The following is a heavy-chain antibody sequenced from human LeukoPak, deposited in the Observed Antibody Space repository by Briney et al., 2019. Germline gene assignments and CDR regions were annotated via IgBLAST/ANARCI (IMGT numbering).Heavy chain of an antibody. D-gene: IGHD2-2*01. Sequence: PSETLSLTCTVSGGSISSHYWSWIRQPPGKGLEGIGYIYYSGSTNYNPSLKSRVTISVDTSKNQFSLKLRSVTAADPAVYYCARERIVVVPAAKGYYYYYMDVWGKGTTVTVSS. CDR2: IYYSGST. CDR3: ARERIVVVPAAKGYYYYYMDV. J-gene: IGHJ6*03. CDR1: GGSISSHY. V-gene: IGHV4-59*11.